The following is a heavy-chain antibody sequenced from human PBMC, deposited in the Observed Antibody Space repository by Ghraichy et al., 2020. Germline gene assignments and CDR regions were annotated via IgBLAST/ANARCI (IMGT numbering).Heavy chain of an antibody. Sequence: GESLNISCKGSGYSFTSYWIGWVRQMPGKGLEWMGIIYPGDSDTRYSPSFQGQVTISADKSISTAYLQWSSLKASDTAMYYCARYIVATHDKFDYWGQGTLVTVSS. CDR1: GYSFTSYW. CDR2: IYPGDSDT. J-gene: IGHJ4*02. D-gene: IGHD5-12*01. V-gene: IGHV5-51*01. CDR3: ARYIVATHDKFDY.